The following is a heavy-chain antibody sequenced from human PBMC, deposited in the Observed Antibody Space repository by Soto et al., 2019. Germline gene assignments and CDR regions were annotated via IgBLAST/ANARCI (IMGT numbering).Heavy chain of an antibody. J-gene: IGHJ4*02. V-gene: IGHV1-46*03. CDR2: INPSGGST. CDR3: ARDDVEMATTSTSFDY. Sequence: QVQLVQSGAEVKKPGASVKVSCKASGYTFTSYYMHWVRQAPGQGLEWMGIINPSGGSTSYAQKCQGRVTMTRYTSTSTVYMELSSLRSEDTAVYYCARDDVEMATTSTSFDYWGQGTLVTVSS. D-gene: IGHD5-12*01. CDR1: GYTFTSYY.